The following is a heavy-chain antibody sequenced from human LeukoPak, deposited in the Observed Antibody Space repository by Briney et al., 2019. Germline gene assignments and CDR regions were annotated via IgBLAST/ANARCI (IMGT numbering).Heavy chain of an antibody. D-gene: IGHD3-22*01. CDR2: IYYSGST. J-gene: IGHJ4*02. Sequence: SETLSLTCTVSGGSISSSSYYWGWIRQPPWKGLEWIGSIYYSGSTYYNPSLKSRVTISVDTSKNQFSLKLSSVTAADTAVYYCARDHYYDSNGYPTFDYWGQGTLVTVSS. V-gene: IGHV4-39*07. CDR3: ARDHYYDSNGYPTFDY. CDR1: GGSISSSSYY.